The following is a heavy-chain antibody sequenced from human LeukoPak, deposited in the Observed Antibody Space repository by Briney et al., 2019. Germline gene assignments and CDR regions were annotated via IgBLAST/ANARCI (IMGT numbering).Heavy chain of an antibody. Sequence: SETLSLTCTVSDDSISDYYRGWIRQPPGKGLEWIGYFHNSGTSTYNPSLKSRVTISVDTSKNQFSLKLSSVTAADTAVYYCARDRGPAAFIRYFDYWGQGTLVTVSS. V-gene: IGHV4-59*12. D-gene: IGHD2-2*01. CDR1: DDSISDYY. CDR2: FHNSGTS. J-gene: IGHJ4*02. CDR3: ARDRGPAAFIRYFDY.